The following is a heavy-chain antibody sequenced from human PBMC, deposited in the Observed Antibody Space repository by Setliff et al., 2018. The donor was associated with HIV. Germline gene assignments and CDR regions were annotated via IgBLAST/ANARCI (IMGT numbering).Heavy chain of an antibody. CDR2: INEGGSET. V-gene: IGHV3-7*01. CDR1: GFPFRSYW. D-gene: IGHD2-15*01. J-gene: IGHJ3*01. CDR3: ARELAGPPGAFDL. Sequence: PGGSLRLSCAASGFPFRSYWMGWVRQAPGKGLEWVANINEGGSETYYVDSVRGRFTISRDNAKNTLYLQMNSLRAEDTAVYYCARELAGPPGAFDLWGQGTLVTVSS.